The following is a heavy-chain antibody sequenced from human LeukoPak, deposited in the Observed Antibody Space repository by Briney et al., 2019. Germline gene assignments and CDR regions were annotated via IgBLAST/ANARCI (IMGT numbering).Heavy chain of an antibody. CDR2: IYSGGST. J-gene: IGHJ6*03. V-gene: IGHV3-53*01. Sequence: GGSLRLSCAASGFTLSSYAMSWVRQAPGKGLEWVSVIYSGGSTYYADSVKGRFTISRDNSKNTLYLQMNSLKTEDTAVYYCTSRASDYYYSMDVWGKGTTVTVSS. D-gene: IGHD3-3*01. CDR1: GFTLSSYA. CDR3: TSRASDYYYSMDV.